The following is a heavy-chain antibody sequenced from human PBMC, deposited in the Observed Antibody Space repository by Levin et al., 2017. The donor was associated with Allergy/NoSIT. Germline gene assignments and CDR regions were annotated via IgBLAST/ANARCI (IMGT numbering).Heavy chain of an antibody. CDR1: GFTLSSYA. J-gene: IGHJ5*02. V-gene: IGHV3-23*01. CDR2: ISGSGGST. CDR3: AKDQSPDPYYFDSSGYYSS. D-gene: IGHD3-22*01. Sequence: GGSLRLSCEASGFTLSSYAMSWVRQAPGKGLEWVSAISGSGGSTYSADSVKGRFTISRDNSKNTLHLQMNSLRAEDTAVYFCAKDQSPDPYYFDSSGYYSSWGQGTLVTVSS.